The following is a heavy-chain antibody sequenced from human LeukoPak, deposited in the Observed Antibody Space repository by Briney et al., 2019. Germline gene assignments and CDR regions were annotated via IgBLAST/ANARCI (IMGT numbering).Heavy chain of an antibody. CDR3: ARAPSTTLRFFDY. D-gene: IGHD4-17*01. CDR2: IDPSDSYT. Sequence: KPGESLRISCKGSGYSFTSYWISWVRQMPGKGLEWMGRIDPSDSYTNYSPSFQGHVTISADKSISTAYLHWSSLKASDTDMYYCARAPSTTLRFFDYWAQGTLVTVSS. CDR1: GYSFTSYW. J-gene: IGHJ4*02. V-gene: IGHV5-10-1*01.